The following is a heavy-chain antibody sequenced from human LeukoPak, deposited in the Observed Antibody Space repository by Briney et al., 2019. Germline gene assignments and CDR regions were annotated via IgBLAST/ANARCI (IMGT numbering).Heavy chain of an antibody. D-gene: IGHD3-3*01. Sequence: GGSLRLSCAASGFTFSSYWMSWVRQAPGKGLEWVANIKQDGSEKYYVDSVKGRFTISGDNAKNSLYLQMNSLRAEDTAVYYCARDRTIFGVVIPIDIWGQGTMVTVSS. CDR1: GFTFSSYW. J-gene: IGHJ3*02. CDR3: ARDRTIFGVVIPIDI. CDR2: IKQDGSEK. V-gene: IGHV3-7*01.